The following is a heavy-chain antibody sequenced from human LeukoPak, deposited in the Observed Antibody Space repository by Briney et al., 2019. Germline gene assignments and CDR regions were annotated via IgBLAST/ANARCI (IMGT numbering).Heavy chain of an antibody. Sequence: GASVKVSCKASGYTFTSYDINWVRQATGQGLAWMGWMNPNSGNTGYAQKFQGRVTMTRNTSISTAYMELSSLRSEDTAVYYCARVNGPYDFWSGYYTWGYYFDYWGQGTLVTVSS. J-gene: IGHJ4*02. CDR2: MNPNSGNT. CDR3: ARVNGPYDFWSGYYTWGYYFDY. CDR1: GYTFTSYD. V-gene: IGHV1-8*01. D-gene: IGHD3-3*01.